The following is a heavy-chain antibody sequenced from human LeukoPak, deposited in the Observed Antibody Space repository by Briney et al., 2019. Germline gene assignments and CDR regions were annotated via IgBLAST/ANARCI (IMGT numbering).Heavy chain of an antibody. CDR1: GFTFGSYG. V-gene: IGHV3-23*01. CDR3: AIMHGYYDGSGYWVQ. J-gene: IGHJ1*01. CDR2: ITPNADRT. Sequence: GGSLRLTCAASGFTFGSYGMSWVRQAPGKGLEWVSFITPNADRTSYADSVEGRITISRDNPRNTLYMQMNSMRDEDTALYYCAIMHGYYDGSGYWVQWGQGTLVTVSS. D-gene: IGHD3-22*01.